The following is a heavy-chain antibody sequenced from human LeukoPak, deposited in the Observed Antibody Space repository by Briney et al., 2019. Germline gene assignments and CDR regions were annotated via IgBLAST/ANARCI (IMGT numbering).Heavy chain of an antibody. V-gene: IGHV4-4*02. Sequence: SGTLSLTCGVSGGSISNTNWWTWVRQPPGKGLEWIGEINHSGSTNYNPSLKSRVTISVDTSKNQFSLKLSSVTAADTAVYYCARVRGIYYDSSGYYAYYGMDVWGQGTTVTVSS. CDR2: INHSGST. J-gene: IGHJ6*02. D-gene: IGHD3-22*01. CDR3: ARVRGIYYDSSGYYAYYGMDV. CDR1: GGSISNTNW.